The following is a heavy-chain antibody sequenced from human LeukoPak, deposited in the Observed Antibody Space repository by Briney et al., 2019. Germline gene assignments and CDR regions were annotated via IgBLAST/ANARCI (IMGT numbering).Heavy chain of an antibody. CDR1: GFTFSSYA. Sequence: GGSLRLSCAVSGFTFSSYAMHWVRQAPGKGLEWVEVISYDGSNKYYADSVQGPFTISRDNSKNTLYLQMNSLRAADTAAYYCASQAGLRKDSWGQGTLVTVSS. J-gene: IGHJ4*02. D-gene: IGHD3/OR15-3a*01. CDR2: ISYDGSNK. CDR3: ASQAGLRKDS. V-gene: IGHV3-30*16.